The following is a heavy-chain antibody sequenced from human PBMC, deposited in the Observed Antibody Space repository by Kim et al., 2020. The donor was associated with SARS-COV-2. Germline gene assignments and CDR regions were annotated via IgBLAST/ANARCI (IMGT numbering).Heavy chain of an antibody. CDR3: AKDSAGSYPGIYYYYGMDV. CDR2: IWYDGSNK. V-gene: IGHV3-33*06. D-gene: IGHD1-26*01. CDR1: GFTFSSYG. J-gene: IGHJ6*02. Sequence: GGSLRLSCAASGFTFSSYGMHWVRQAPGKGLEWVAVIWYDGSNKYYADSVKGRFTISRDNSKNTLYLQMNSLRAEDTAVYYCAKDSAGSYPGIYYYYGMDVWGQGTTVTVSS.